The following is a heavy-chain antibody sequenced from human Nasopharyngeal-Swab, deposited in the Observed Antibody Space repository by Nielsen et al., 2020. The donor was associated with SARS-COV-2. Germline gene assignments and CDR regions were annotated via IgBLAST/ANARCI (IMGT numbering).Heavy chain of an antibody. CDR1: GYSFTSYW. V-gene: IGHV5-51*01. D-gene: IGHD3-22*01. J-gene: IGHJ4*02. CDR3: ARLGGYCYTGGDY. Sequence: GGSLRLSCKGSGYSFTSYWIGWVRQMPGKGLEWMGIIYPGDSDTRYSPSFQGQVTISADKSISTAYLQWSSLKASDTAMYYCARLGGYCYTGGDYWGQGTLVTVSS. CDR2: IYPGDSDT.